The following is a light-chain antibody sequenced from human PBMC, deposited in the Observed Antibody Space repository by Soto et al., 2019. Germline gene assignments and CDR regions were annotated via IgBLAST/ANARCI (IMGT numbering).Light chain of an antibody. CDR3: QHYNSYSEA. CDR2: KAS. J-gene: IGKJ1*01. CDR1: QTISSW. V-gene: IGKV1-5*03. Sequence: DIQMTQSPSTLSGSVGDRFTIPCRASQTISSWLAWYQQKPGTAPKLLIYKASTLKSGVPSRFSGSGSETEFTLTISSLQPDDLATYYCQHYNSYSEAFGQGTKVEL.